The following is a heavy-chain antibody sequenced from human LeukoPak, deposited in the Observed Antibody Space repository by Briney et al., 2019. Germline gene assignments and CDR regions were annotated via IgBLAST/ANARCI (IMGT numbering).Heavy chain of an antibody. CDR1: GYSFPGYY. J-gene: IGHJ4*02. CDR2: INTNSGGT. CDR3: ARVRVYYYDSSGYYY. Sequence: ASVKVSSKASGYSFPGYYMHWVRQAPGQGLEWMGWINTNSGGTNYAQKFKGRVTMTRDTSISTAYMELSRLRSDDTAVYYCARVRVYYYDSSGYYYWGQGTLVTVSS. D-gene: IGHD3-22*01. V-gene: IGHV1-2*02.